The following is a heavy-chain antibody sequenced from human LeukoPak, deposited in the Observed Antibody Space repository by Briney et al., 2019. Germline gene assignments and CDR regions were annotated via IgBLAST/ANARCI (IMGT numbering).Heavy chain of an antibody. D-gene: IGHD3-10*01. CDR3: AKTAPGYYASGSGLDV. J-gene: IGHJ6*04. Sequence: GASVKVSCKASGYTFTNYYMHWVRQAPGQGLEWMGIINPSGGSTSYAQKFQGRVTMTRDTSTSTVYMELSSLRSEDTAVYYCAKTAPGYYASGSGLDVWGKGATVTISS. CDR2: INPSGGST. V-gene: IGHV1-46*01. CDR1: GYTFTNYY.